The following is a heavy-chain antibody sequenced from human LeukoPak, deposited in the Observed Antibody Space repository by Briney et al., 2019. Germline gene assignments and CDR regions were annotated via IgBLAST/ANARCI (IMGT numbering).Heavy chain of an antibody. CDR3: ARSYYYYGSGTFDY. V-gene: IGHV3-66*01. Sequence: PGGSLRLSCAASGFTFSSYWMHWVRQAPGKGLEWVSAIYSGGSTYYADSVKGRFTISRDNSKNTLYLQMNGLRAEDTAVYYCARSYYYYGSGTFDYWGQGTLVTVSS. D-gene: IGHD3-10*01. CDR2: IYSGGST. CDR1: GFTFSSYW. J-gene: IGHJ4*02.